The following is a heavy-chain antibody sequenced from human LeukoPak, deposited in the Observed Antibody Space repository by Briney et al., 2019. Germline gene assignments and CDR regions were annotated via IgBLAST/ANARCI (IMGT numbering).Heavy chain of an antibody. D-gene: IGHD6-19*01. CDR2: IFYSGST. CDR3: ARRGRAVAVDF. CDR1: GGSISSYY. J-gene: IGHJ1*01. Sequence: SETLSLTCTVSGGSISSYYWSWIRQPPGKGLEWIGYIFYSGSTNYNPSLKSRVTISVDTSKNQFSLHLTSVTAADTAVYYCARRGRAVAVDFWGQGTLVTVSS. V-gene: IGHV4-59*08.